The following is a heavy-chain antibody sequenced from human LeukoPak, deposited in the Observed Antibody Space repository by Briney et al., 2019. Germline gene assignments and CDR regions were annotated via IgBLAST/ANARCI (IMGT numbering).Heavy chain of an antibody. J-gene: IGHJ4*02. V-gene: IGHV4-38-2*02. CDR3: ARDSRQNIDY. CDR1: GYSISSGYY. D-gene: IGHD1/OR15-1a*01. Sequence: PSETLSLTCTVSGYSISSGYYWGWIRQPPGKGLEWIGSIYHSGSTYYNPSLKSRVTISVDTSKNQFSLKLSSVTAADTAVYYCARDSRQNIDYWGQGTLVTVSS. CDR2: IYHSGST.